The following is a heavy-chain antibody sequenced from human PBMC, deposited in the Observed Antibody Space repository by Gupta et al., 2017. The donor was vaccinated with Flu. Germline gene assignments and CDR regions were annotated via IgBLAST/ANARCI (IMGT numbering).Heavy chain of an antibody. Sequence: QVQLQQWGAGLLKPSETLSLTCAVYGGSFSGYYWSWIRQPPGKGLEWIGEINHSGSTNYNPSLKSRVTISVDTSKNQFSLKLSSVTAADTAVYYCARGDITIFGVVTRGFDYWGQGTLVTVSS. CDR1: GGSFSGYY. D-gene: IGHD3-3*01. V-gene: IGHV4-34*01. J-gene: IGHJ4*02. CDR3: ARGDITIFGVVTRGFDY. CDR2: INHSGST.